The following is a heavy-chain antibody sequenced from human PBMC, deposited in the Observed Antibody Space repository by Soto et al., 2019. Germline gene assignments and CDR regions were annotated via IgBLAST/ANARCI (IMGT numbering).Heavy chain of an antibody. D-gene: IGHD3-10*01. V-gene: IGHV4-31*01. J-gene: IGHJ4*02. CDR1: GGSISSGGYY. Sequence: QVQLQESGPGLVKPSQTLSLTCTVSGGSISSGGYYWSWIRQHPGKGLEWIGYIYYSGSTYYNPSLKEPGTISVGPSKNPFSLKLSSVTAADTAVDYWARGFGEFVLDYWGQGTLGTVSS. CDR2: IYYSGST. CDR3: ARGFGEFVLDY.